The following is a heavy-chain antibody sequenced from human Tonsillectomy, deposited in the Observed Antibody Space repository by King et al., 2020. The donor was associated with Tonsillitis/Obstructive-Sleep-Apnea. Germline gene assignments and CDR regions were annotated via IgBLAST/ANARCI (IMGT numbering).Heavy chain of an antibody. CDR1: GLTFSNYE. Sequence: QLVESGGGLVQPGGSLRLSCAASGLTFSNYEMNWLRQAPGKGLEWISYISSSGRTTFYADSVKARFTISRDNAENSLYLQMNSLRAEDTAVYYCARLAARSYYFDDWGQGTLVTVSS. CDR2: ISSSGRTT. D-gene: IGHD6-6*01. CDR3: ARLAARSYYFDD. J-gene: IGHJ4*02. V-gene: IGHV3-48*03.